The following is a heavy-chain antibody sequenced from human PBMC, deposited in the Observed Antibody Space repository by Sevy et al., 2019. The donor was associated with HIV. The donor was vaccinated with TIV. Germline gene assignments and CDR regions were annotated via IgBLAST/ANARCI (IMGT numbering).Heavy chain of an antibody. J-gene: IGHJ4*02. CDR3: AKVPVSSGWSH. V-gene: IGHV3-30*18. CDR1: GFTFSSYG. Sequence: GGSLRLSCAASGFTFSSYGMHWVRQAPGKGLEWVAVISYDGSNKYYADSVKGRFTISRVNSKNTLYLQMNSLRAEDTAVYYCAKVPVSSGWSHWGQGTLVTVSS. CDR2: ISYDGSNK. D-gene: IGHD6-19*01.